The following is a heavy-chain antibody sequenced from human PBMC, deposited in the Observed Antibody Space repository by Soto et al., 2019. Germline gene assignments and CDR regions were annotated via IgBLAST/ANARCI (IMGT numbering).Heavy chain of an antibody. Sequence: PSETLSLTCTVSGGSISSYYWSWIRQPPGKGLEWIGYIYYSGSTNYNPSLKSRVTISVDTSKNQFSLKLSSVTAADTAVYYCARSSVGRSFLHYDFEVAFDIWGQGTMVTVSS. D-gene: IGHD3-3*01. V-gene: IGHV4-59*08. CDR2: IYYSGST. J-gene: IGHJ3*02. CDR1: GGSISSYY. CDR3: ARSSVGRSFLHYDFEVAFDI.